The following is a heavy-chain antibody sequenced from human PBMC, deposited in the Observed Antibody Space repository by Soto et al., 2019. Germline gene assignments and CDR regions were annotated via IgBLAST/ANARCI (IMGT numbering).Heavy chain of an antibody. Sequence: EVLLVESGGGLVHAGMSLRLSCAASGFTFSNAWMSWVRQAPGKGLEWVGRVKSKRDGGARDYAEPVKGRFTVSRDYSEDTLYLQMNSLKTEDTAVYYCTTDVLLWFGELSYPNFGYWGQGTLVTVSS. D-gene: IGHD3-10*01. J-gene: IGHJ4*02. CDR2: VKSKRDGGAR. CDR3: TTDVLLWFGELSYPNFGY. CDR1: GFTFSNAW. V-gene: IGHV3-15*01.